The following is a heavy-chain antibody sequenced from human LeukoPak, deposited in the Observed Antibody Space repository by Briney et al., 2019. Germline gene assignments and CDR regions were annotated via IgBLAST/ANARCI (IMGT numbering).Heavy chain of an antibody. CDR3: ARPDYDSSGTDY. V-gene: IGHV4-39*01. CDR2: IYHSGRT. CDR1: GGSFSSYY. J-gene: IGHJ4*02. Sequence: SETLSLTCAVYGGSFSSYYWAWIRQPPGKGLEWIGSIYHSGRTYYNPSLKSRVTISVDTSKNQFSLKLSSVTAADTAVYYCARPDYDSSGTDYWGQGTLVTVSS. D-gene: IGHD3-22*01.